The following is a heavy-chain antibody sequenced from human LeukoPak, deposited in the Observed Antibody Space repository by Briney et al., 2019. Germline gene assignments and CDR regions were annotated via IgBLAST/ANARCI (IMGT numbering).Heavy chain of an antibody. D-gene: IGHD3-3*01. CDR2: IYPGDSDT. J-gene: IGHJ3*02. V-gene: IGHV5-51*01. CDR1: GYSFTSYW. Sequence: GESLKISCKGSGYSFTSYWIGGVRQMPGRGLEWMGIIYPGDSDTRYSPSFQGQVTISADKSISTAYLQWSSLKASDTAMYYCARPYDFWSGYYSLDAFDIWGQGTMVTVSS. CDR3: ARPYDFWSGYYSLDAFDI.